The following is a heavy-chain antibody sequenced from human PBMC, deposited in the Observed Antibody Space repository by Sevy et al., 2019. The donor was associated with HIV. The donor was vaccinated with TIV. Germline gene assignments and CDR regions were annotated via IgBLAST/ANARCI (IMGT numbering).Heavy chain of an antibody. Sequence: GGSQRLSCAASGFSVSSNYMSWVRQAPGKGPEWVSVIHSGRKISYADSVQGRFTISRDNSKNTLYLQMNSLRAEDTAVYYCAREDIVLGEDNYYGIDVWGQGTTVTVSS. CDR1: GFSVSSNY. D-gene: IGHD2-15*01. CDR3: AREDIVLGEDNYYGIDV. CDR2: IHSGRKI. J-gene: IGHJ6*02. V-gene: IGHV3-53*01.